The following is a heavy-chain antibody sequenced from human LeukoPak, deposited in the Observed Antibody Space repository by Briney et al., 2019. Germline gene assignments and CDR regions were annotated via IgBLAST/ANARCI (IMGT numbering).Heavy chain of an antibody. CDR3: ARTPLYSSSWSTMGSNWFDP. CDR2: IYHSGSG. J-gene: IGHJ5*02. V-gene: IGHV4-38-2*02. CDR1: GYSITSGYY. Sequence: SETLSLTCSVSGYSITSGYYWGWIRPSPGKGLEWIGSIYHSGSGYYNPSLKSRVTISVDTSKNQFSLKLSSVTAADTAVYYCARTPLYSSSWSTMGSNWFDPWGQGTLVTVSS. D-gene: IGHD6-13*01.